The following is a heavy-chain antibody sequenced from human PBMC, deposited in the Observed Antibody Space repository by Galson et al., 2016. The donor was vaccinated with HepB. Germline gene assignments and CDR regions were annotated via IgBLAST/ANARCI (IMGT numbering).Heavy chain of an antibody. J-gene: IGHJ3*02. CDR1: GFTFSTFA. Sequence: SLRLSCAASGFTFSTFAMTWVRQAPGTGLEWVSTINGGGGKTHHADSVKGRFTISRDNSKNTLYLEMNSLRAEDTAVYYCAKSRGGSGSWYFDAFDIWGQGTMVTVSS. CDR2: INGGGGKT. V-gene: IGHV3-23*01. CDR3: AKSRGGSGSWYFDAFDI. D-gene: IGHD6-13*01.